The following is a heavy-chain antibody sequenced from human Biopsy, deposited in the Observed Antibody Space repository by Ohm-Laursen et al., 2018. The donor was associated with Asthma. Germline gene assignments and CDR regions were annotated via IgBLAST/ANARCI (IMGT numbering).Heavy chain of an antibody. D-gene: IGHD5-12*01. V-gene: IGHV1-69*13. CDR2: LIPVLGTA. CDR3: ARGYSGTDRIVYYYSGMEV. Sequence: SVKVSCKVSGDSLGSFINYAISWVRQAPRQGLEWMGGLIPVLGTADYAPMFEGRVTITADESTSTAYLELTSLRFEDPAVYYCARGYSGTDRIVYYYSGMEVWGQGTTVTVSS. CDR1: GDSLGSFINYA. J-gene: IGHJ6*02.